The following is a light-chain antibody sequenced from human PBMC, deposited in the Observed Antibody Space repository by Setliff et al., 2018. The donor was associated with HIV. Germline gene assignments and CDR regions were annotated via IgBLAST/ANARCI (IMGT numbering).Light chain of an antibody. CDR2: DVS. V-gene: IGLV2-23*02. CDR3: CSYAGGSTYV. Sequence: QSVLTQPASVSGSPGQSITISCTGTSSDVGRYNLVSWYQQHPGKAPKLMIYDVSKRPSGVSNRFSGSKSGNTASLTISGPQAEDESDYFCCSYAGGSTYVFGTGTKVTV. J-gene: IGLJ1*01. CDR1: SSDVGRYNL.